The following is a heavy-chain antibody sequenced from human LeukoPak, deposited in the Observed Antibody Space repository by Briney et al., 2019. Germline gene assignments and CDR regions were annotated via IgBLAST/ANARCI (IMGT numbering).Heavy chain of an antibody. CDR3: AREPRINLYENYMDV. V-gene: IGHV1-18*01. J-gene: IGHJ6*03. CDR1: GYTFTTYG. D-gene: IGHD3-10*01. Sequence: GASVKVSCKASGYTFTTYGISWVRQAPGQGLEWMGWISGYNDNTNYAQKFQGRVTMTTDTSTSTAYTELRSLRSDDTAVYYCAREPRINLYENYMDVWGKGTTVTISS. CDR2: ISGYNDNT.